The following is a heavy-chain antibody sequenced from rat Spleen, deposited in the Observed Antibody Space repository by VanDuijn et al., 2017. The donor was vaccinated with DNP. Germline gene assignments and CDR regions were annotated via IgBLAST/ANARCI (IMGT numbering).Heavy chain of an antibody. CDR1: GFTFSDFY. V-gene: IGHV5-22*01. Sequence: EVQLVEAGGGLVQPGRSLKLSCGASGFTFSDFYMAWVRRAPTKGLEWVAYIRYDGGSTYYGDSVKGRFTISRDNAKSTLYLQMNSLRSEDMATYYCARHVLPLRVWDYWGQGVMVTVSS. CDR2: IRYDGGST. D-gene: IGHD1-4*01. CDR3: ARHVLPLRVWDY. J-gene: IGHJ2*01.